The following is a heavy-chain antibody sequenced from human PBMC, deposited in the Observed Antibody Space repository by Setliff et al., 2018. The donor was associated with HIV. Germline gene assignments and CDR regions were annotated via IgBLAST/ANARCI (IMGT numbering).Heavy chain of an antibody. CDR1: GGSISSGSYY. CDR2: IYTSGST. Sequence: NPSETLSLTCTVSGGSISSGSYYWSWIRQPAGKGLEWIGRIYTSGSTNYNPSLKSRVTISVDTSKNQFSLKLSSVTAADTAVYYCARVAAGTYGKGDWFDPWGQGTQVTVSS. J-gene: IGHJ5*02. D-gene: IGHD3-10*01. V-gene: IGHV4-61*02. CDR3: ARVAAGTYGKGDWFDP.